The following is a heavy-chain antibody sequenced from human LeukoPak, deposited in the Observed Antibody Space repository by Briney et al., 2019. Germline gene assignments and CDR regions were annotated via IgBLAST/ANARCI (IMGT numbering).Heavy chain of an antibody. D-gene: IGHD3-22*01. Sequence: GASVKVSCKASGYTFTSYGISWVRQAPGQGLEWMGWISAYNGNTNYAQKLQGRVTMTTDTSTSTAYMELRSLRSDDTAVYYCAGDHKGYYYDSSGYYPLDYWGQGTLVTVSS. CDR3: AGDHKGYYYDSSGYYPLDY. CDR2: ISAYNGNT. J-gene: IGHJ4*02. CDR1: GYTFTSYG. V-gene: IGHV1-18*01.